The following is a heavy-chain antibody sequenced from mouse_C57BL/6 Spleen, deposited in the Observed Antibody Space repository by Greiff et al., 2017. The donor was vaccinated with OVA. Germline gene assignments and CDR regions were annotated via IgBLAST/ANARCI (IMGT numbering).Heavy chain of an antibody. J-gene: IGHJ3*01. CDR1: GYTFTSYW. D-gene: IGHD2-2*01. CDR2: IDPSDSYT. V-gene: IGHV1-69*01. Sequence: QVQLQQPGAELVMPGASVKLSCKASGYTFTSYWLHWVKQRPGQGLEWIGEIDPSDSYTNYNQKFQGKSTLTVDQSYSTAYMQLSSLTSEDSAGYYCARWEVTTGAYWGQGTLVTVSA. CDR3: ARWEVTTGAY.